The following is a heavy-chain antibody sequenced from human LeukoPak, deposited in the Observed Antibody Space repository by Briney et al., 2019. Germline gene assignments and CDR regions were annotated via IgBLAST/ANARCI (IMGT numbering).Heavy chain of an antibody. V-gene: IGHV3-7*05. CDR3: ARDQRYCSSSSCPWEPFDY. CDR1: GFTFSSYW. CDR2: IKQDGSEK. D-gene: IGHD2-2*01. J-gene: IGHJ4*02. Sequence: GGSLRLSCAASGFTFSSYWMSWVRQAPGKGLEWAANIKQDGSEKYYVDSVKGRFTIPRDNAKNSLYLQMNSLRAEDTAVYYCARDQRYCSSSSCPWEPFDYWGQGTLVTVSS.